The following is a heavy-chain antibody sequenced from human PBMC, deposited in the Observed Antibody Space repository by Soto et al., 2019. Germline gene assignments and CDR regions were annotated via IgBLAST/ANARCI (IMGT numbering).Heavy chain of an antibody. CDR2: ISVYNGNI. J-gene: IGHJ3*02. CDR3: AIDLRRRYTYGEAFDI. D-gene: IGHD5-18*01. CDR1: GYTFSSYG. V-gene: IGHV1-18*01. Sequence: QAQLVQSGAEVKKPGASVNVSCKASGYTFSSYGITWVRLAPGEGLEWMGWISVYNGNINYARKYQGRVTVTTDTSTSTAYMALRCLRSDDTAVYYFAIDLRRRYTYGEAFDIWGQGTMVTVSS.